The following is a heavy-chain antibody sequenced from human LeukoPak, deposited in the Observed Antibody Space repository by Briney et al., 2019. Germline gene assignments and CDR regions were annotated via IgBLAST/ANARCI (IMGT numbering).Heavy chain of an antibody. Sequence: SETLSLTCTVSGGSISSYYWSWIRQPPGKGLEWIGYIYYSGSTNYNPSLKSRVTISVDTSKNQFSLKLSSVTAADTAVYYCARQSSGWLPKGKGSFDHWGQGTLVTVSS. CDR3: ARQSSGWLPKGKGSFDH. CDR1: GGSISSYY. CDR2: IYYSGST. V-gene: IGHV4-59*08. J-gene: IGHJ4*02. D-gene: IGHD6-19*01.